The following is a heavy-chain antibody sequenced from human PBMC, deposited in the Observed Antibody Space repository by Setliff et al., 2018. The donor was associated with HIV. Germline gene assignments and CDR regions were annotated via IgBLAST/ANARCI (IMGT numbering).Heavy chain of an antibody. CDR2: IYSTGDT. V-gene: IGHV4-4*07. D-gene: IGHD3-22*01. Sequence: PSETLSLTCFVSGGSLSSYYWSWIRQPPGKGLEWVGHIYSTGDTNYNPSLKSRVTLSADTSKNQLSLSLTSVTAADTAVYYCARVRLTMIMMVDYFDQWGQGTLVTVSS. J-gene: IGHJ4*02. CDR3: ARVRLTMIMMVDYFDQ. CDR1: GGSLSSYY.